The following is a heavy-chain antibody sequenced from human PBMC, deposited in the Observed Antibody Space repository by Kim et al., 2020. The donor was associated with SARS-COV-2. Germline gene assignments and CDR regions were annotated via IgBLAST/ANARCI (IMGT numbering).Heavy chain of an antibody. J-gene: IGHJ4*02. V-gene: IGHV3-11*04. CDR2: IGGSDGVV. CDR3: APLHFYSSAH. Sequence: GGSLRLSCAASGLNFYIQYMTWIRQAPGKGLEWVSFIGGSDGVVSYADSVRGRFTISRDNARNTVYLQMNSLRVEDTGVYYCAPLHFYSSAHWGQGTLVTVSS. CDR1: GLNFYIQY. D-gene: IGHD6-19*01.